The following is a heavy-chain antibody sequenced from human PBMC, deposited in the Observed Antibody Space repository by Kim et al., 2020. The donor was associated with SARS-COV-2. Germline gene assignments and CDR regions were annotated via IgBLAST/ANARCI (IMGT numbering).Heavy chain of an antibody. Sequence: ASVKDSCKASGYTFTSYAMNWVRQAPGQGLEWMGWINTNTGNPTYAQGFTGRFVFSLDTSVSTAYLQISSLKAEDTAVYYCVLAYYGSGSYHPPYYYGMDVWGQGSTVTGSS. D-gene: IGHD3-10*01. CDR2: INTNTGNP. CDR1: GYTFTSYA. V-gene: IGHV7-4-1*02. CDR3: VLAYYGSGSYHPPYYYGMDV. J-gene: IGHJ6*02.